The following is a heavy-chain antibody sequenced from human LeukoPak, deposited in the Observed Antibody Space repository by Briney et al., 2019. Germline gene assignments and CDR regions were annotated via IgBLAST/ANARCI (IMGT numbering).Heavy chain of an antibody. CDR2: IYYSGST. V-gene: IGHV4-59*08. CDR3: ARRDGGSVAGSYYYDY. J-gene: IGHJ4*02. Sequence: SETLSLTCTVSGGSMSSYYWSWIRQPPGEGLEWIGYIYYSGSTNYNPSLKSRVTISVDTSKNQLSLKLSSVTAADTAVYYCARRDGGSVAGSYYYDYWGQGALVTVSS. D-gene: IGHD6-19*01. CDR1: GGSMSSYY.